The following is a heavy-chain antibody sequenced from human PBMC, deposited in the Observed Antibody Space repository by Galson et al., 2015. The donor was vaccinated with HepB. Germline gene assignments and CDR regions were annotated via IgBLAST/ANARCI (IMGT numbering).Heavy chain of an antibody. CDR3: TTEDDYGDFD. Sequence: SLRLSCAASGFTFSNAWMSWVRQAPGKGLEWVGHIKRNIDGGTTDYAAPVKGGFTISRDDSKNMLYLQMDSLKTEDTAVYYCTTEDDYGDFDWGQGTLVTVSS. CDR2: IKRNIDGGTT. J-gene: IGHJ4*02. V-gene: IGHV3-15*01. D-gene: IGHD4-17*01. CDR1: GFTFSNAW.